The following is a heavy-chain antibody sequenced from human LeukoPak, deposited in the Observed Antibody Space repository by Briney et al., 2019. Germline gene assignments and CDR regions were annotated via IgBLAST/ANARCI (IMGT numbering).Heavy chain of an antibody. CDR1: GGSFSGYY. Sequence: SETLSLTCAVYGGSFSGYYWSWIRQPPGKGLEWIGEISHSGSTNYNPSLKSRVTISVDTSKNQFSPKLSSVTAADTAVYYCARTLPAAPESWGQGTLVTVSS. D-gene: IGHD2-2*01. V-gene: IGHV4-34*01. CDR3: ARTLPAAPES. J-gene: IGHJ4*02. CDR2: ISHSGST.